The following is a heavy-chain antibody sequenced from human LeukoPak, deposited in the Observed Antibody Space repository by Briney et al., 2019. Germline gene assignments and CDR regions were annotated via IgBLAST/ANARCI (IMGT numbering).Heavy chain of an antibody. Sequence: KPGGSLRLSCAASGFTFSDYYMSWIRQAPGKGLEWVSYISSSGSTIYYADSVKGRFTISRVNAKNSLYLQMNSLRAEDTAVYYCARDYCSGGSCYPGTQADRYYYYGMDVWGQGTTVTVSS. CDR2: ISSSGSTI. J-gene: IGHJ6*02. CDR1: GFTFSDYY. V-gene: IGHV3-11*01. D-gene: IGHD2-15*01. CDR3: ARDYCSGGSCYPGTQADRYYYYGMDV.